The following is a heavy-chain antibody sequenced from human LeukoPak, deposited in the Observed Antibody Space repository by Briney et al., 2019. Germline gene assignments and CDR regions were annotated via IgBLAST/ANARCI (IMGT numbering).Heavy chain of an antibody. V-gene: IGHV3-23*01. CDR2: ISHSGGST. Sequence: GGALRLSCAASGFTLIGYAMSWVRQAPAKELAWVSGISHSGGSTHYADSVKGRITISRDNSKDTLELEINCLRGEDTAVYYCAKCGFPSYEKTFDYWGKETLVAVFS. CDR1: GFTLIGYA. D-gene: IGHD1-26*01. CDR3: AKCGFPSYEKTFDY. J-gene: IGHJ4*02.